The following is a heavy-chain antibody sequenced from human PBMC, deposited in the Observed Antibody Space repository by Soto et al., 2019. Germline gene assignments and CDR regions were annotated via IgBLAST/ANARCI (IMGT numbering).Heavy chain of an antibody. CDR3: VKPLCFYSHSPSDYFG. CDR1: GFTFGSYS. Sequence: GSLRLSCSASGFTFGSYSMHLVRQAPGKGLEYVSGISSDGVRTYYAESVKGRFTISRDNSRSTLYLQMSSLRAEDTAVYNCVKPLCFYSHSPSDYFGRGQGILVTVSS. CDR2: ISSDGVRT. D-gene: IGHD3-22*01. V-gene: IGHV3-64D*09. J-gene: IGHJ4*02.